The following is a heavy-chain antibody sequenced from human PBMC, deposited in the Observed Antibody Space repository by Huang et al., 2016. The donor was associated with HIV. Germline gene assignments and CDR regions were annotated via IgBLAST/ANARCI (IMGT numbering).Heavy chain of an antibody. V-gene: IGHV1-18*01. J-gene: IGHJ6*03. Sequence: QVQLVPSGAEVKKPGASVKVSCKASGYTFSSFGISVGRQAPGQGLEWVGWISGYNGNTKFAQKFRGRLTWTTDTSTSTAYMELRSLRSDDTAVYYCARGGGIQLWLLGYYYMDVWGNGTTVTVSS. D-gene: IGHD5-18*01. CDR2: ISGYNGNT. CDR1: GYTFSSFG. CDR3: ARGGGIQLWLLGYYYMDV.